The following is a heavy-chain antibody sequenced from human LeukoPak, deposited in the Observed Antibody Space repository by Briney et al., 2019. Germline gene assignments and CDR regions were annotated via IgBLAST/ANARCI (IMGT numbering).Heavy chain of an antibody. Sequence: SETLSLTCTVSGGSISSYYWSWIRQPPGKGLEWIGYIYYSGSTNYNPSLKSRVTISVDTSKNQFSLKLSSVTAADTAVYYCARGFGVVIMDYYGMDVWGQGTTVTASS. CDR3: ARGFGVVIMDYYGMDV. V-gene: IGHV4-59*01. D-gene: IGHD3-3*01. CDR1: GGSISSYY. J-gene: IGHJ6*02. CDR2: IYYSGST.